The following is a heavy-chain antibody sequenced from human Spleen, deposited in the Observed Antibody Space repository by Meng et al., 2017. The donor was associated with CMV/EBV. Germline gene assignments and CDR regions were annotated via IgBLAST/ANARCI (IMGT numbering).Heavy chain of an antibody. CDR1: FTFIRYS. CDR3: ARDPVSGSYSSSSHFDY. J-gene: IGHJ4*02. CDR2: ISSSSTYI. D-gene: IGHD6-6*01. V-gene: IGHV3-21*01. Sequence: FTFIRYSMYWFRQAPGRGLGWVSSISSSSTYIYYPDSVKGRFTVSRDNARNSLYLQMNSLRAEDTAVYYCARDPVSGSYSSSSHFDYWGQGTLVTVSS.